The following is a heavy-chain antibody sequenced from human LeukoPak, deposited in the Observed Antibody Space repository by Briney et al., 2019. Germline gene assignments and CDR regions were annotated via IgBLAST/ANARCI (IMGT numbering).Heavy chain of an antibody. D-gene: IGHD4-17*01. V-gene: IGHV3-7*01. CDR2: IKQDGSEK. CDR1: GFTFSSYW. Sequence: TGGSLRLSCAASGFTFSSYWMSWVRQAPGKGLEWVANIKQDGSEKYYVDSVKGRFTISRDNAKNSLYLQMNSLRAEDTAVYYCARPPHDYGDRYYYFDYWGQGTLVTVSS. J-gene: IGHJ4*02. CDR3: ARPPHDYGDRYYYFDY.